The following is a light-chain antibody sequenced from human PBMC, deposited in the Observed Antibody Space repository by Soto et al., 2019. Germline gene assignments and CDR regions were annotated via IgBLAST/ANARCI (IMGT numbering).Light chain of an antibody. CDR3: QQYGISPFT. V-gene: IGKV3-20*01. CDR1: QSVSSSV. Sequence: EIVLMQSPGTLPLSPGEGATLSCRASQSVSSSVVAWYQQKPGNAPRLLIYGPASRATGIPDRFSGSGSGTDFTLTISRLEPEDFAVYYCQQYGISPFTFGGGTKVAIK. J-gene: IGKJ4*01. CDR2: GPA.